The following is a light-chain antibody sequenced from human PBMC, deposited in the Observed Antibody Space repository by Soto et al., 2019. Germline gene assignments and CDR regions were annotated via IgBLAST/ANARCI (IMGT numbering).Light chain of an antibody. Sequence: EIVLTQSPATLSVSPGERAILSCRASQSLYNNLAWYQQKPGQAPRLLINGASTRSTGIPARFSGSGSGTEFTLIISSLQSEDFAVYYCQQYSDWPPTFGQGTTVEIK. CDR3: QQYSDWPPT. V-gene: IGKV3-15*01. J-gene: IGKJ1*01. CDR1: QSLYNN. CDR2: GAS.